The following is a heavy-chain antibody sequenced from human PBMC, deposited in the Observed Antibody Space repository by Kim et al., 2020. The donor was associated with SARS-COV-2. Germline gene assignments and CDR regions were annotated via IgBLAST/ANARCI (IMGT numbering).Heavy chain of an antibody. D-gene: IGHD5-12*01. CDR1: GGSFSGYY. J-gene: IGHJ4*02. Sequence: SETLSLTCAVYGGSFSGYYWSWIRQPPGKGLEWIGEINHSGSTNYNPSLKSRVTISVDTSKNQFSLKLSSVTAADTAVYYCACRRDGYKVWGRGTLVTVSS. V-gene: IGHV4-34*01. CDR3: ACRRDGYKV. CDR2: INHSGST.